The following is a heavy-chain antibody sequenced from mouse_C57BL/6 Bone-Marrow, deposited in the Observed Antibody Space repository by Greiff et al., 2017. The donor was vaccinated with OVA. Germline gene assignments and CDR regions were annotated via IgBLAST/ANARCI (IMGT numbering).Heavy chain of an antibody. CDR3: ARYYDGVFDY. V-gene: IGHV2-2*01. J-gene: IGHJ2*01. Sequence: VQLQQSGPGLVQPSQSLSITCTVSGFSLTSYGVHWVRQSPGKGLEWLGVIWSGGSTDYNAAFISRLSISKDNSKSQVFFKMNSLQADDTAIYYCARYYDGVFDYWGQGTTLTVSS. D-gene: IGHD1-1*01. CDR2: IWSGGST. CDR1: GFSLTSYG.